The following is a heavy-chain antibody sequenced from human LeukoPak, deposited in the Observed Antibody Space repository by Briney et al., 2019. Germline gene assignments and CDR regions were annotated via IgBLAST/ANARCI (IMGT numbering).Heavy chain of an antibody. CDR3: TRDVGGFHCSSTSCYSSLDY. V-gene: IGHV3-49*03. Sequence: GGSLRLSCTASGFAFGDCAMSWFRQAPGKGLEWVGFIRSKAYGETTEYAASVKGRFTISRDDSKSIAYLQMNSLKTEDTAVYYCTRDVGGFHCSSTSCYSSLDYWAREPWSPSPQ. CDR2: IRSKAYGETT. D-gene: IGHD2-2*01. CDR1: GFAFGDCA. J-gene: IGHJ4*02.